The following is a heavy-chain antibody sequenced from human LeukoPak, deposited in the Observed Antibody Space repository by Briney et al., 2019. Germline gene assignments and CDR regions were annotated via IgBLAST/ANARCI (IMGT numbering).Heavy chain of an antibody. CDR3: ARESIHDY. D-gene: IGHD2-21*01. Sequence: ASVKVSCKVSGYTLTELSMHWVRQAPGKGLEWMGGFDPEDGETIYAQKFQGRVTMTRDTSISTAYMELSRLRSDDTAVYYCARESIHDYWGQGTLVTVSS. CDR2: FDPEDGET. J-gene: IGHJ4*02. CDR1: GYTLTELS. V-gene: IGHV1-24*01.